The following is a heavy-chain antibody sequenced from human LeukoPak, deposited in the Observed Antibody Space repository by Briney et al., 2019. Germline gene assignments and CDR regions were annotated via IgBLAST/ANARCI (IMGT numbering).Heavy chain of an antibody. V-gene: IGHV4-59*01. CDR2: IYYSGST. D-gene: IGHD2-2*03. CDR1: GGSISSYY. J-gene: IGHJ5*02. CDR3: ARAGGYCSSTSCLNWFDP. Sequence: SETLSLTCTVSGGSISSYYWSWIRQPPGKGLEWTGYIYYSGSTNYNPSLKSRVTISVDTSKNQFSLKLSSVTAADTAVYYCARAGGYCSSTSCLNWFDPWGQGTLVTVSS.